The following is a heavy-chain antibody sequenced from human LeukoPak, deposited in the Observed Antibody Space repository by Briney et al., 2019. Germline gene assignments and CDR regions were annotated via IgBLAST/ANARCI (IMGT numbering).Heavy chain of an antibody. V-gene: IGHV1-2*02. Sequence: ASVKVSCKASGYTFTGYYMHWVRQAPGQGLEWMGWINPNSGGTNYAQKLQGRVTMTRDTSISTAYMELSRLRSDDTAVYYCARAGQQLANSNWFDPWGQGTLVTVSS. CDR3: ARAGQQLANSNWFDP. CDR1: GYTFTGYY. CDR2: INPNSGGT. D-gene: IGHD6-13*01. J-gene: IGHJ5*02.